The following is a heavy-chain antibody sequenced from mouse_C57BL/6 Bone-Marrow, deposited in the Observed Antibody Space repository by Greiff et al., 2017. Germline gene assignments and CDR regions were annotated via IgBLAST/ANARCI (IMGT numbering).Heavy chain of an antibody. CDR3: ASRYYYGNSPYWYFDV. Sequence: EVKVVESGGGLVQPGGSLSLSCAASGFTFTDYYMSWVRQPPGKALEWLGFIRNKANGYTTEYSASVKGRFTISRDNSQSILYLQMNALRAEDSATYYDASRYYYGNSPYWYFDVWGTGTTVTVSS. V-gene: IGHV7-3*01. CDR1: GFTFTDYY. J-gene: IGHJ1*03. D-gene: IGHD1-1*01. CDR2: IRNKANGYTT.